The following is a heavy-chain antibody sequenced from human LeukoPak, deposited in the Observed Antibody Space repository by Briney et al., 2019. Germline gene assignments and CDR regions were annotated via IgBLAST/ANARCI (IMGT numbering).Heavy chain of an antibody. V-gene: IGHV4-34*01. Sequence: PSETLSLTCAVYGGSFSGYYWSWIRQPPGKGLEWIGEINHSGSTNYNPSLKSRVTISVDTSKNQFSLKLSSVPAADTAVYYCARGQDYYYYYGMDVWGQGTTVTVSS. CDR1: GGSFSGYY. J-gene: IGHJ6*02. CDR3: ARGQDYYYYYGMDV. CDR2: INHSGST.